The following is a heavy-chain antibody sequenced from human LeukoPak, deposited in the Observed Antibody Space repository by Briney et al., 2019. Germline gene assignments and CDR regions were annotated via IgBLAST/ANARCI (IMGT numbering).Heavy chain of an antibody. V-gene: IGHV3-9*01. CDR1: GFTFDDYA. CDR2: ISWNSGSI. J-gene: IGHJ4*02. Sequence: GGSLRLSCAASGFTFDDYAMHWVRQAPGKGLEWVSGISWNSGSIGYADSVKGRFTISRDNAKNSLYLQMNSLRAEDTAVYYCAKSLGIAAPIDYWGQGTLVTVSS. CDR3: AKSLGIAAPIDY. D-gene: IGHD6-13*01.